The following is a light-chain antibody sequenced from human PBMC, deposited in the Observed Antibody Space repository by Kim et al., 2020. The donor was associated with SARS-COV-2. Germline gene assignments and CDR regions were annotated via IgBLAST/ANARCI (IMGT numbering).Light chain of an antibody. CDR3: QQRSYWPWT. Sequence: EIVLTQSPGTLSLSPGERATLSCRASQSVSSYLAWYQQKLGQAPRLLIYDASNRATGIPARFSGSGSGTDFTLAISSLEPEDFAIYYCQQRSYWPWTFGQGTKLEIK. CDR2: DAS. CDR1: QSVSSY. V-gene: IGKV3-11*01. J-gene: IGKJ1*01.